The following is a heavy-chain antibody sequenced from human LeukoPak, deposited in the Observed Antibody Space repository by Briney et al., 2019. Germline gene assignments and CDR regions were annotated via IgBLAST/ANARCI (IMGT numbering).Heavy chain of an antibody. V-gene: IGHV3-30*18. CDR1: GFTFRSYG. Sequence: GRSLRLSCAASGFTFRSYGMHWVRQGPGKGLEGLAIISYDGNYKNYADSVKGRFTISRDNSENTLHLQMNSLRPEDTAMYYCAKRGERGSGSVYGTDVWGQGTTVTVSS. CDR3: AKRGERGSGSVYGTDV. CDR2: ISYDGNYK. J-gene: IGHJ6*02. D-gene: IGHD3-22*01.